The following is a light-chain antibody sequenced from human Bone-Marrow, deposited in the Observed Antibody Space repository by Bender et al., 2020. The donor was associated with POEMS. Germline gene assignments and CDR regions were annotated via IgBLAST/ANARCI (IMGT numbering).Light chain of an antibody. CDR1: SSDVGAYDY. CDR2: DVT. Sequence: QSALTQPASVSGSPGQSITISCTGTSSDVGAYDYVSWYQQFPGRAPKLIIYDVTNRPSGVSDRFSGSKSGNTASLTISGLQADDEANFYCTSYTSSAAPYVVFGGGTTLTVL. V-gene: IGLV2-14*03. CDR3: TSYTSSAAPYVV. J-gene: IGLJ2*01.